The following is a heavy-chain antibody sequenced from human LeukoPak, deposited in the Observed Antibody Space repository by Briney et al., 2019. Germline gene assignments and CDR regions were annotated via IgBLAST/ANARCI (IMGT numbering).Heavy chain of an antibody. CDR1: GGSIKTYNYY. V-gene: IGHV4-39*07. D-gene: IGHD6-19*01. J-gene: IGHJ5*02. CDR3: ARARLYSSDVPGWFDP. Sequence: PSETLSLTCAVSGGSIKTYNYYWAWIRQPPGKGLEWIGTIYYSGNTYYNPSLNSRVIISVDTSRNDFSLKLNSVTAADTAVYYCARARLYSSDVPGWFDPWGRGILVTVSS. CDR2: IYYSGNT.